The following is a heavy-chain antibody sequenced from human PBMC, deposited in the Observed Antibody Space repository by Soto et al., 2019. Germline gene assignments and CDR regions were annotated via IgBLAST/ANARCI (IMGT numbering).Heavy chain of an antibody. J-gene: IGHJ3*02. CDR2: IANDGSNT. V-gene: IGHV3-30*03. CDR3: ATLGIDSGSYYGTFDI. Sequence: QVHLVESGGGVVQPGKSLRLSCDASGFTFRSYGMHWVRQAPGKGLEWVGVIANDGSNTHYEDSVKGRFTISRDNSKNTLYLQMNRLTPDDTAVYYCATLGIDSGSYYGTFDIWGQGTMVIVSS. CDR1: GFTFRSYG. D-gene: IGHD1-26*01.